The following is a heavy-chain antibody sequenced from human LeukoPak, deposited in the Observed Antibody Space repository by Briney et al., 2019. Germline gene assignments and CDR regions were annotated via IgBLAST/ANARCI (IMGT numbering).Heavy chain of an antibody. D-gene: IGHD1-20*01. CDR1: GFTFSDHW. Sequence: TGGSLRLSCAASGFTFSDHWMSWVRQAPGKGLEWVANIKEDGNEKYYADSVKGRFTISRDNTKNSLYLQMSSLRAEDTAVYYCARDFNWNDVGDAFDIWGQGTMVTVSS. CDR3: ARDFNWNDVGDAFDI. CDR2: IKEDGNEK. V-gene: IGHV3-7*01. J-gene: IGHJ3*02.